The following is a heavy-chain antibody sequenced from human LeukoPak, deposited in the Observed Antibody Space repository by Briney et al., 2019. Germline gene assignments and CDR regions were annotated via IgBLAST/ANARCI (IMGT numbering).Heavy chain of an antibody. J-gene: IGHJ5*02. CDR2: MNPNSGNT. CDR1: GYTFTGHY. V-gene: IGHV1-8*02. D-gene: IGHD2-15*01. Sequence: ASVKVSCKASGYTFTGHYMHWVRQAPGQGLEWMGWMNPNSGNTGYAQKFQGRVTMTRNTSISTAYMELSSLRSEDTAVYYCARETGYCSGGSCYSSYWFDPWGQGTLVTVSS. CDR3: ARETGYCSGGSCYSSYWFDP.